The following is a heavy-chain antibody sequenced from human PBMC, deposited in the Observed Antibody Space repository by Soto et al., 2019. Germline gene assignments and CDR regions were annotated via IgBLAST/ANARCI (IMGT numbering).Heavy chain of an antibody. CDR3: AKSYDSSGYWTPA. D-gene: IGHD3-22*01. J-gene: IGHJ5*02. V-gene: IGHV3-30*18. CDR2: LSFDGSDE. Sequence: LRLSCAASGFTFSSYGMRWVRQAPGKGLEWVAILSFDGSDEQYANSVKGRFTISRDNSKNTLYLQMNSLRAEDTAVYYCAKSYDSSGYWTPAWGQGTLVTVSS. CDR1: GFTFSSYG.